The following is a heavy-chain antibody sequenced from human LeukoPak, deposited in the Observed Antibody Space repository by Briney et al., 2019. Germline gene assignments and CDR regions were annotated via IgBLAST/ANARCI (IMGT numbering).Heavy chain of an antibody. Sequence: SVKVSCKASGYTFTSYDINWVRQAPGQGLEWMGGIIPIFGTANYAQKFQGRVTITADESTSTAYMELSSLRSEDTAVYYCARGTITRYYYMDVWGKGTTVTVSS. CDR1: GYTFTSYD. CDR3: ARGTITRYYYMDV. J-gene: IGHJ6*03. CDR2: IIPIFGTA. D-gene: IGHD3-10*01. V-gene: IGHV1-69*13.